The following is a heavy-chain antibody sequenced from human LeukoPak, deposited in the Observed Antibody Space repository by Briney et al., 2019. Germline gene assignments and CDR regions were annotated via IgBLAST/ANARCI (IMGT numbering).Heavy chain of an antibody. Sequence: GGSLRLSCAASGFTFSSYGMHWVRQAPGKGLEWVAVISYDGSNKYYADSVKGRFTISRDNSKNTLYLQMNSLRAEDTAVYYCAKPTISGYDFFSFDYWGQGTLVTVSS. V-gene: IGHV3-30*18. CDR3: AKPTISGYDFFSFDY. CDR2: ISYDGSNK. J-gene: IGHJ4*02. D-gene: IGHD5-12*01. CDR1: GFTFSSYG.